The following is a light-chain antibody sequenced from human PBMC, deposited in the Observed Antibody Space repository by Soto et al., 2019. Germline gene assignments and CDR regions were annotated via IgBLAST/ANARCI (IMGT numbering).Light chain of an antibody. CDR1: SSDVGAYNY. CDR3: SSYTGSSTVV. J-gene: IGLJ2*01. Sequence: QSVLTQPASVSGSPGQSITISCTGTSSDVGAYNYVSWYQQHPGKAPKLMIYEVSNRPSGVSDRFSGSKSGNTASLTISGLQAEDEAGYFCSSYTGSSTVVFGGGTKLTVL. V-gene: IGLV2-14*01. CDR2: EVS.